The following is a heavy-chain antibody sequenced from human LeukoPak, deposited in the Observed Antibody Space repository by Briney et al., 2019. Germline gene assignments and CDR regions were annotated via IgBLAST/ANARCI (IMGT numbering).Heavy chain of an antibody. J-gene: IGHJ5*02. Sequence: PSETLSLTCTVSGGSISSYYWSWIRQPAGKGLEWIGRIYTSGSTNYNPSLKSRVTMSVDTSKNQFSLKLTSVTAADTAVYYFARDRGYCSGGSCFNWFDPWGQGTLVTVSS. CDR3: ARDRGYCSGGSCFNWFDP. CDR2: IYTSGST. CDR1: GGSISSYY. V-gene: IGHV4-4*07. D-gene: IGHD2-15*01.